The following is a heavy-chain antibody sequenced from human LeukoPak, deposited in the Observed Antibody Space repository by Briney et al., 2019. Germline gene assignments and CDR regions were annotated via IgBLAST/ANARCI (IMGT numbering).Heavy chain of an antibody. V-gene: IGHV3-7*01. CDR1: GLTFSSSW. Sequence: GGSLRLSCAVSGLTFSSSWMDWVRQAPGKGLEWVASINPDGNKKYSADSVKGRFTISRDNAENSQYLQMNSLRVEDTAFYYLARDLAYSRLDYWGQGMLVTVSS. J-gene: IGHJ4*02. CDR3: ARDLAYSRLDY. CDR2: INPDGNKK. D-gene: IGHD5-18*01.